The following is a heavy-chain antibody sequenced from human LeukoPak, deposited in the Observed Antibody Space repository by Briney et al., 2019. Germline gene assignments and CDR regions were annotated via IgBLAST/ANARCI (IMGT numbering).Heavy chain of an antibody. D-gene: IGHD2-15*01. CDR1: GGSISSSSYY. CDR3: ARDDRYCSGGSCRNDY. CDR2: IYYSGST. V-gene: IGHV4-39*07. Sequence: SETLSLTCTVSGGSISSSSYYWGWIRQPPGKGLEWIGNIYYSGSTYYNPSLKSRVTISVDTSKNQFSLKLSSVTAADTAVYYCARDDRYCSGGSCRNDYWGQGALVTVSS. J-gene: IGHJ4*02.